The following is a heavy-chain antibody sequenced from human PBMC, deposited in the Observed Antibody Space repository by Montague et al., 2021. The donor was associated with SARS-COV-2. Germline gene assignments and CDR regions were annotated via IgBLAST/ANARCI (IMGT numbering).Heavy chain of an antibody. D-gene: IGHD6-19*01. CDR1: GGSISNSY. V-gene: IGHV4-59*01. CDR3: TRAHDRGWSDY. Sequence: SETLSLTCTVSGGSISNSYWNWIRQPPGKGLEWVGYIHNSGTMNYNPSLNSRVTILLDTSKNQFSLKLSSLTAADTAVYYCTRAHDRGWSDYWGQGSLVTVSS. CDR2: IHNSGTM. J-gene: IGHJ4*02.